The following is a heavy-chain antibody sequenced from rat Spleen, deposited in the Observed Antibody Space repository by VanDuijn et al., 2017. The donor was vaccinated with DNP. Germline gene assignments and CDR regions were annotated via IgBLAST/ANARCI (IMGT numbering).Heavy chain of an antibody. J-gene: IGHJ4*01. D-gene: IGHD1-3*01. CDR2: VSSGGST. Sequence: VQLVESGGGSVQPGRSMKLSCAASGFTFSNYYMAWVRQPPGKGLEWIAAVSSGGSTYYNSALKSRLSISRDTSKSQVFLEMNSLQTEDTAMYFCARSLATVAPTGAMDAWGQGTSVTVSS. CDR1: GFTFSNYY. V-gene: IGHV2S12*01. CDR3: ARSLATVAPTGAMDA.